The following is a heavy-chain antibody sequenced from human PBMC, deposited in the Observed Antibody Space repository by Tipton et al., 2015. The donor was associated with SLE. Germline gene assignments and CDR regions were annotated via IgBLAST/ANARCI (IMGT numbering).Heavy chain of an antibody. CDR2: IRGDGSTT. D-gene: IGHD6-6*01. Sequence: GSLRLSCAASGFTFSSYWMHWVRQAPGKGLVWVSRIRGDGSTTYYAASVKGRFTISRDNSQNTLFLQMNSLRADDTAVYYCAKRVAYSSSSAFFDYWGQGTVVTVSS. CDR3: AKRVAYSSSSAFFDY. J-gene: IGHJ4*02. CDR1: GFTFSSYW. V-gene: IGHV3-74*01.